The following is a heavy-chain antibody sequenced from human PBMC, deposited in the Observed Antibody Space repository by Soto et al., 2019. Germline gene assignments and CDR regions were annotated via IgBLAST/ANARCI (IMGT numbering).Heavy chain of an antibody. Sequence: GASVKVSCKASGYTFTSYDINWVRQATGQGLEWMGWMNPNSGNTGYAQKFQGRVTMTRNTSISTAYMELSSLRSEDTAVYYCARGGRNYDILTGYYLPYYYYYMDVWGKGNPGHRLL. CDR1: GYTFTSYD. D-gene: IGHD3-9*01. CDR3: ARGGRNYDILTGYYLPYYYYYMDV. J-gene: IGHJ6*03. V-gene: IGHV1-8*01. CDR2: MNPNSGNT.